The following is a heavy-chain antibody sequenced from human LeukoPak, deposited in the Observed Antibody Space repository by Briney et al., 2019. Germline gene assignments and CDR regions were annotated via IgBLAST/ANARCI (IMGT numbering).Heavy chain of an antibody. V-gene: IGHV3-30*02. Sequence: GGSLRLSCAASGFTFSSYVMHWVRQAPGKGLEWVAFIRYDGSNKYYADSVKVRFTISRDNSNNTLYLQMNSLRAEDTAVYYCAKDYYCSGGSCYFTSPMNFDYWGQGTLVTVSS. CDR3: AKDYYCSGGSCYFTSPMNFDY. CDR1: GFTFSSYV. D-gene: IGHD2-15*01. CDR2: IRYDGSNK. J-gene: IGHJ4*02.